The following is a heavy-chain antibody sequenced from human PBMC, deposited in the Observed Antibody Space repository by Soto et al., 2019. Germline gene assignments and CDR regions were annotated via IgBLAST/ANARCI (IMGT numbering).Heavy chain of an antibody. CDR3: TRDRRSFDD. CDR1: GCTSSDYT. Sequence: RWLRLPVTAPGCTSSDYTLSWRRQAPGKGLEWVGFIRSKAYGGTTEYAASVKGRCTVSRDASKSIGYLQMNSVKTEDTAVYYCTRDRRSFDDWGQGTLVTVSS. V-gene: IGHV3-49*03. D-gene: IGHD2-15*01. CDR2: IRSKAYGGTT. J-gene: IGHJ4*02.